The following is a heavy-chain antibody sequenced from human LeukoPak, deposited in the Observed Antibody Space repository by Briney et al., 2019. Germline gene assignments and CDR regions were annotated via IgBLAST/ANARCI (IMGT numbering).Heavy chain of an antibody. D-gene: IGHD3-22*01. V-gene: IGHV3-30*03. CDR3: ARGLFLSGYLDAFDI. CDR2: MSFDGSHT. J-gene: IGHJ3*02. CDR1: GFTFSSYG. Sequence: GGSLRLSCAASGFTFSSYGMHWVRQAPGKGLEWVAVMSFDGSHTYYADSVKGRCTISRDNLKNVLYLQMNSLKVEDTALYYCARGLFLSGYLDAFDIWGQGTVVTVSS.